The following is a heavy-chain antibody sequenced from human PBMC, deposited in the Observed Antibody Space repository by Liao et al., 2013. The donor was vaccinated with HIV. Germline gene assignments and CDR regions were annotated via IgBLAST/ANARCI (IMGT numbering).Heavy chain of an antibody. CDR3: ARGSCPECDY. V-gene: IGHV4-39*07. J-gene: IGHJ4*02. CDR1: GGSISSSTYY. Sequence: QLQLQESGPGLVKPSETLSLTCTVSGGSISSSTYYWGWIRQPPGKGLEWIGTIYYSGSTNYNPSLKSRVTISVDTSKNQFSLKLSSVTAADTAVYYCARGSCPECDYWGQGTLVTVSS. CDR2: IYYSGST.